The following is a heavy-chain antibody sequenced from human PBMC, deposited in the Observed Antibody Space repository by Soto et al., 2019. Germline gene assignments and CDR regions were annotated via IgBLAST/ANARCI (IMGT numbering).Heavy chain of an antibody. V-gene: IGHV3-33*01. CDR1: GFTFSSYG. D-gene: IGHD3-22*01. CDR3: ARDRPYDSSGYYSHDAFDI. J-gene: IGHJ3*02. Sequence: GGSLRLSCAASGFTFSSYGMHWVRQAPGKGLEWVAVIWYDGSNKYYADSVKGRFTISRDNSKNTLYLRMNSLRAEDTAVYYCARDRPYDSSGYYSHDAFDIWGQGTMVTVSS. CDR2: IWYDGSNK.